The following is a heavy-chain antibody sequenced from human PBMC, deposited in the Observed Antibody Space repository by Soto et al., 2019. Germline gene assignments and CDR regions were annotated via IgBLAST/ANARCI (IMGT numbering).Heavy chain of an antibody. V-gene: IGHV3-30*18. Sequence: GGSLRLSCAASGFTFSSYGMHWVRQAPGKGLEWVAVISYDGSNKYYADSVKGRFTISRDNSKNTLYLQMNSLRAEDTAVYYCAKDRVDYDFWSGYWNYYYYYGMDVWGQGTTVTVSS. CDR3: AKDRVDYDFWSGYWNYYYYYGMDV. D-gene: IGHD3-3*01. J-gene: IGHJ6*02. CDR1: GFTFSSYG. CDR2: ISYDGSNK.